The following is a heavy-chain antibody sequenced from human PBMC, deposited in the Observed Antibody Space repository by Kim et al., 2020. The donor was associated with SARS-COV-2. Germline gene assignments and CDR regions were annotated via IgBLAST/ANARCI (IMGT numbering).Heavy chain of an antibody. J-gene: IGHJ4*02. Sequence: NPPRKNRVTISVDTSKNQFSLKVSCVSAADTAVYYCARGTIFGVVMAHDYWGQGTLVTVSS. V-gene: IGHV4-34*01. CDR3: ARGTIFGVVMAHDY. D-gene: IGHD3-3*01.